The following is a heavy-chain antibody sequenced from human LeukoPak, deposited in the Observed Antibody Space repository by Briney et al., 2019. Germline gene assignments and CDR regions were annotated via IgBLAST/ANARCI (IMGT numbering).Heavy chain of an antibody. J-gene: IGHJ1*01. V-gene: IGHV3-30*02. D-gene: IGHD2-15*01. CDR3: AKGYCSGGSCYSSEYFQH. CDR1: GFTFSSYG. Sequence: GGSLRLSCAASGFTFSSYGMHWVLQAPGKGLEWVAFIRYDGSNKYYADSVKGRFTISRDNSKNTLYLQMNSLRAEDTAVYYCAKGYCSGGSCYSSEYFQHWGQGTLATVSS. CDR2: IRYDGSNK.